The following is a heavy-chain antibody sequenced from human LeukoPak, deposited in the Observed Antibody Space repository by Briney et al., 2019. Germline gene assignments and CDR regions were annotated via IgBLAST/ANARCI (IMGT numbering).Heavy chain of an antibody. CDR3: ARDRHSSVDY. V-gene: IGHV3-7*01. D-gene: IGHD3-22*01. CDR2: IKPDGSEK. CDR1: GFTFSSYW. J-gene: IGHJ4*02. Sequence: HPGGSLRLSCAASGFTFSSYWMSWVRQAPGKGLEWVANIKPDGSEKYYVDSMKGRSTISRDNAKNSLYLQMNSLRAEDTAVYYCARDRHSSVDYWGQGTLVTVSS.